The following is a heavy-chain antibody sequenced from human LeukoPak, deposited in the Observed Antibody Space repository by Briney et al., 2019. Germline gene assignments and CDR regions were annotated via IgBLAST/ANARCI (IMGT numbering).Heavy chain of an antibody. D-gene: IGHD3-16*01. Sequence: GGSLRLSCAASGFTLSTYAMSWVRQTPGKGLEWVAATSSSDAGTYHADSVRGRFTISRDNSKNTLYLQMNSLRAEDTAVYYCARVGGRYSYYYYYMDVWSKGTRVTVSS. CDR3: ARVGGRYSYYYYYMDV. CDR1: GFTLSTYA. V-gene: IGHV3-23*01. J-gene: IGHJ6*03. CDR2: TSSSDAGT.